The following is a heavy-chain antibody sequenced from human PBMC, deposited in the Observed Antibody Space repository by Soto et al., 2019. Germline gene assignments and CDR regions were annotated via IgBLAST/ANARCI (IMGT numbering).Heavy chain of an antibody. J-gene: IGHJ3*02. CDR2: IIPILGIA. V-gene: IGHV1-69*02. Sequence: QVQLVQSGAEVKKPGSSVKVSCKASGGTFSSYTISWVRQAPGQGLEWMGRIIPILGIANYAQKFQGRVTITADKSTSTAYMELSRLRSEDTAVYYCARVRGDYDILTGYGAFDIWCQGTMVTVSS. D-gene: IGHD3-9*01. CDR3: ARVRGDYDILTGYGAFDI. CDR1: GGTFSSYT.